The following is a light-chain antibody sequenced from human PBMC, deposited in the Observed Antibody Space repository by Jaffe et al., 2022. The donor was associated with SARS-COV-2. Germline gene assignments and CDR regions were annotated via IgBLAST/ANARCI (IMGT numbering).Light chain of an antibody. J-gene: IGKJ1*01. Sequence: DFQMTQSPSTLSASVGDRVTITCRASQSISSWLAWYQQKPGKVPKLLIYKASNLESGVPSRFSGSGSGTEFTLTISSLQPDDFATYYCQQYVSFPTFGQGTKVEIK. CDR3: QQYVSFPT. CDR1: QSISSW. CDR2: KAS. V-gene: IGKV1-5*03.